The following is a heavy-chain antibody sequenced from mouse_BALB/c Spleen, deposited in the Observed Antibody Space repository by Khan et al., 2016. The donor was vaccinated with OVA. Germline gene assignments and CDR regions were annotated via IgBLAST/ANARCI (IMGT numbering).Heavy chain of an antibody. J-gene: IGHJ1*01. CDR3: ASGGYWYFDV. Sequence: QIQLVQSGPELKKPGETVKISCKASGYTFTNYGMNWVKQTPGKGLKWMGWIITYTGEPTYADDFKGRFAYSLDTSASTAYLQINNLKNGDSATYFCASGGYWYFDVWGAGTTVTVSS. D-gene: IGHD1-1*02. CDR2: IITYTGEP. V-gene: IGHV9-3-1*01. CDR1: GYTFTNYG.